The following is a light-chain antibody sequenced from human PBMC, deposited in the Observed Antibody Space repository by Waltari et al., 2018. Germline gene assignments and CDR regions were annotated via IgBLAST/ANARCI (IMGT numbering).Light chain of an antibody. CDR3: QQSYSTPFT. CDR1: KCVRGY. V-gene: IGKV1-39*01. J-gene: IGKJ3*01. CDR2: AAS. Sequence: TCRAGKCVRGYFNWYQQKPEKAPNLLINAASSLQSGGPSRCSGSGSGTDVTLTISSLQPEDFATYYCQQSYSTPFTFGPGTKVDIK.